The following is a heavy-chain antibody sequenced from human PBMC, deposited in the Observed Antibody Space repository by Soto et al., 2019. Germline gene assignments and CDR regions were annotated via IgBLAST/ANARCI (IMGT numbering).Heavy chain of an antibody. V-gene: IGHV3-73*02. CDR2: IRSKANSYAT. J-gene: IGHJ6*02. CDR3: TRFTQGSGKYYYYGMDV. D-gene: IGHD3-10*01. Sequence: EVQLVESGGGLVQPGGSLKLSCAASGFTFSGSAMHWVRQASGKGLEWVGRIRSKANSYATAYAASVKGRFTISRDDSKNTAYLQMNSLKTEDTAVYYCTRFTQGSGKYYYYGMDVWGQGTTVTVSS. CDR1: GFTFSGSA.